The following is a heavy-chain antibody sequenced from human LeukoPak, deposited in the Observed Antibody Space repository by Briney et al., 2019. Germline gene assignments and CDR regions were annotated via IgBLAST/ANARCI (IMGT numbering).Heavy chain of an antibody. CDR3: ATEDGGPLDV. CDR1: GNTFSTYS. Sequence: GSSVKVSCKASGNTFSTYSISWVRQATGQGLEWMGWMNPNSGNTGYAQKFQGRVTITRNTSISTAYMELSSLRSEDTAVYYCATEDGGPLDVWGKGTTVTVSS. V-gene: IGHV1-8*03. D-gene: IGHD2-15*01. J-gene: IGHJ6*04. CDR2: MNPNSGNT.